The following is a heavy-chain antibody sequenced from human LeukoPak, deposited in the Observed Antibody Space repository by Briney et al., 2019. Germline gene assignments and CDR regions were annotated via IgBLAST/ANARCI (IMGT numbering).Heavy chain of an antibody. CDR3: ARYYYDSSGYYHNFDY. V-gene: IGHV5-51*01. D-gene: IGHD3-22*01. CDR1: GYSFTTYW. J-gene: IGHJ4*02. Sequence: GESLKISCRGSGYSFTTYWIGWVRQMPGKGLEWMGIIYPGDSDTRYSPSFQGQVTISADKSISTAYLQWSSLKASDTAMYYCARYYYDSSGYYHNFDYWGQGTLVTVSS. CDR2: IYPGDSDT.